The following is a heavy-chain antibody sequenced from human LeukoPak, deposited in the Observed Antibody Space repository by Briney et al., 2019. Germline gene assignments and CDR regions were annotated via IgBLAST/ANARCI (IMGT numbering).Heavy chain of an antibody. CDR1: GYSISSDYY. D-gene: IGHD1-26*01. CDR3: ARGKSRGSHIDY. Sequence: SETLSLTCTVSGYSISSDYYWGWIRQPPGKGLEWIGSIYHSGSTYYNPSLKSRVTISVDTSKNQFSLKLRPVTAADTALYYCARGKSRGSHIDYWGLGTLVTVSS. CDR2: IYHSGST. V-gene: IGHV4-38-2*02. J-gene: IGHJ4*02.